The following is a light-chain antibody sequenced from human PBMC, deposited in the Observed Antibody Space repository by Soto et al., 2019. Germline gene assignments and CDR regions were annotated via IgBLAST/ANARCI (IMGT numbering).Light chain of an antibody. J-gene: IGLJ2*01. Sequence: QSALTQPRSVSGSPGQSVTNSCTGTSSDIGGYKYVSWYQQHPGKAPKLIICDVSQRPSGVPDRFSGSKSGNTASLTISGLQAEDEADYYCCSYAGSYTLLFGGGTKLTVL. V-gene: IGLV2-11*01. CDR1: SSDIGGYKY. CDR3: CSYAGSYTLL. CDR2: DVS.